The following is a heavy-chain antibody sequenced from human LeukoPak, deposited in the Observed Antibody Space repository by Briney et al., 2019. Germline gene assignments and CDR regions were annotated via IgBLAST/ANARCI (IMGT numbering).Heavy chain of an antibody. Sequence: PGGSLRLSCSASGFTFSTYPMHWVRQGPGKGLEWVAVISYDGSNKYYADSVKGRFTISRDNSKNTLYLQMNSLRAEDTAVYYCAREESWSFDYWGQGTLVTVSS. CDR3: AREESWSFDY. V-gene: IGHV3-30-3*01. CDR2: ISYDGSNK. CDR1: GFTFSTYP. J-gene: IGHJ4*02. D-gene: IGHD6-13*01.